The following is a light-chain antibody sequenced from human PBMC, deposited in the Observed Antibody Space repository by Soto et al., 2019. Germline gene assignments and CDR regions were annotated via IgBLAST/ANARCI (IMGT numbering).Light chain of an antibody. J-gene: IGKJ1*01. CDR2: KAS. CDR3: QHYNSYSEA. V-gene: IGKV1-5*03. Sequence: EIQMTQSPSSVSASVGDRVTITCRASQGISTWLAWYQQKPGKAPKLLIYKASTLKSGVPSRFSGSGSGTEFTLTISSLQPDDFATYYCQHYNSYSEAFGQGTKVELK. CDR1: QGISTW.